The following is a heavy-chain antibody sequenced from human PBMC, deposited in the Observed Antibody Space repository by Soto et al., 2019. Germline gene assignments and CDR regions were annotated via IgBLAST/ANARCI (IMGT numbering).Heavy chain of an antibody. J-gene: IGHJ6*02. CDR2: ISSDGSST. Sequence: GGSLRLSCSASGFTFNNYIMHWVRQAPGKGPDWVAAISSDGSSTYYAESLKGRFTISRDNSKSTMYLQMDRLRSEDTAVYYCTPARYRPRGRRYYHALDVWGQGTTVTVYS. CDR1: GFTFNNYI. CDR3: TPARYRPRGRRYYHALDV. V-gene: IGHV3-30*04. D-gene: IGHD3-10*01.